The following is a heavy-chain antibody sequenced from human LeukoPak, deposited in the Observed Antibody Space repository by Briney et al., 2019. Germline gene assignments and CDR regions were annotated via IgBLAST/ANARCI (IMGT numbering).Heavy chain of an antibody. CDR2: ISSDESNK. V-gene: IGHV3-30*03. CDR1: GFTLNNYA. CDR3: ATDYSYGSGSYYNRFDN. D-gene: IGHD3-10*01. Sequence: GGSLRLSCAASGFTLNNYAMHWVRQAPGEGLEWVALISSDESNKYYADSVKGRFTISRDNSMNTLYLQMNSLRADDTAVYYCATDYSYGSGSYYNRFDNWGQGTLVTVSS. J-gene: IGHJ4*02.